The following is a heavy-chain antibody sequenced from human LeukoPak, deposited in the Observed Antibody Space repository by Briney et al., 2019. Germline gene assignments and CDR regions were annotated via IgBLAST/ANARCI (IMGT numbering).Heavy chain of an antibody. J-gene: IGHJ4*02. CDR2: VYYSGSA. D-gene: IGHD3-10*01. V-gene: IGHV4-39*01. Sequence: PSETLSLTCTVSGDSITSTSYYWGWIRQPPGKGLEWIGSVYYSGSALHNPSLQSRVTLSVDTSKNQFSLKLISVTAADTAVCHCARHGGDASGSSKFDYWGQGTPLIVSS. CDR3: ARHGGDASGSSKFDY. CDR1: GDSITSTSYY.